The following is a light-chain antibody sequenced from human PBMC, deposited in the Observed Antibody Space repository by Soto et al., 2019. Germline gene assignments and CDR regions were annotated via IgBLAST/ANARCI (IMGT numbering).Light chain of an antibody. J-gene: IGLJ2*01. CDR2: ANN. CDR1: SSNIGAGYD. CDR3: QSYGSSRSGV. Sequence: QPVLTQPPSVSGAPGQRVTISCTGSSSNIGAGYDVHWYHQLPGTAPKLLIYANNNRPSGVPDRFSGTKSGTSASLAITGLPDEDEADYYCQSYGSSRSGVFGGGTKLTVL. V-gene: IGLV1-40*01.